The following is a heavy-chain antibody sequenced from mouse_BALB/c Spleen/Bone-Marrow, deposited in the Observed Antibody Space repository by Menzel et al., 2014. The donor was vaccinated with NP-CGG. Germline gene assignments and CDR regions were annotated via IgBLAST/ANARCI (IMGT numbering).Heavy chain of an antibody. Sequence: EVNVVESGGGLVQPGGSLKLSCATSGFTFSDYYMYWVRQTPEKRLEWVAYISNVGGSTYYPDTVKGRFTISRDNAKNTLYLQMSRLKSEDTAMYYCARGGIYYGMDYWGQGTSVTVSS. CDR3: ARGGIYYGMDY. CDR2: ISNVGGST. V-gene: IGHV5-12*02. J-gene: IGHJ4*01. CDR1: GFTFSDYY.